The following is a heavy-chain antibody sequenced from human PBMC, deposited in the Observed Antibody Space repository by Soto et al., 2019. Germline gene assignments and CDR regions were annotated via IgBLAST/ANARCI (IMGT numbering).Heavy chain of an antibody. CDR1: GASFSGYN. CDR2: INHSGST. Sequence: PSETLSLTCAVYGASFSGYNWSRLRQLPGKGLEGIGEINHSGSTNYTPSLKSRVTISVDTSKNQFSLKLSSVTAADTAVYYCARGSWGHYYYYGMDVWGQGTTVTVSS. J-gene: IGHJ6*02. V-gene: IGHV4-34*01. CDR3: ARGSWGHYYYYGMDV. D-gene: IGHD3-16*01.